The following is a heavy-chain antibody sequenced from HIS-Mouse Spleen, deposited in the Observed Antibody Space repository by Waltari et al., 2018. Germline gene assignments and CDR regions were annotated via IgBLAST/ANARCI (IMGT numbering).Heavy chain of an antibody. Sequence: QVQLQQWGAGLLKPSETLSLTCAVYGGSFSGYYWSWIRQPPGKGLAWIGEINHSGRPNYNPPLKSRATISVDTSKTQFSLKLSSVTAADTAVYYCARGRRQQLVRVWFDPWGQGTLVTVSS. CDR3: ARGRRQQLVRVWFDP. J-gene: IGHJ5*02. D-gene: IGHD6-6*01. CDR2: INHSGRP. CDR1: GGSFSGYY. V-gene: IGHV4-34*01.